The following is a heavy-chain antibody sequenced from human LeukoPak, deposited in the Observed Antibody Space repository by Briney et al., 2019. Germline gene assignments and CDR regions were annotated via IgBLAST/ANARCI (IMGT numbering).Heavy chain of an antibody. CDR1: GFTFSSYW. V-gene: IGHV3-7*01. CDR3: ARVQWELRGVGSYFEY. Sequence: PGGSLRLSCVVSGFTFSSYWMSWVRQAPGKGLEWVANIKQDGSEKYYVDSVKGRFTMSRANAKNSLYLQMNSLRAEDTAVYYCARVQWELRGVGSYFEYWGQGALVTVSS. J-gene: IGHJ4*02. D-gene: IGHD1-26*01. CDR2: IKQDGSEK.